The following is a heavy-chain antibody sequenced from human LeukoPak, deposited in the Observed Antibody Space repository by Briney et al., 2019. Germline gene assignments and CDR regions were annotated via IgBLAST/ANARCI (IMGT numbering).Heavy chain of an antibody. V-gene: IGHV3-53*01. J-gene: IGHJ5*02. D-gene: IGHD6-19*01. CDR2: IYSGGST. Sequence: GGSLRLSCAASGFTFSSYWMSWVRQAPGKGLEWVSVIYSGGSTYYADSVKGRFTISRDNSKNTLYLQMNSLRAEDTAVYYCARDSSGWYYWFDPWGQGTLVTVSS. CDR3: ARDSSGWYYWFDP. CDR1: GFTFSSYW.